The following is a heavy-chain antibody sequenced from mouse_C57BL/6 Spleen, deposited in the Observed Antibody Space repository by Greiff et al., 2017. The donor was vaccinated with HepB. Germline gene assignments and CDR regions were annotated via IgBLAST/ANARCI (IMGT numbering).Heavy chain of an antibody. CDR1: GFNIKDYY. CDR3: AGFTTVGDFDY. D-gene: IGHD1-1*01. V-gene: IGHV14-1*01. CDR2: IDPEDGDT. Sequence: VQLQQSGAELVRPGASVKLSCTASGFNIKDYYMHWVKQRPEQGLEWIGRIDPEDGDTEYAPKFQGKATMTADTSSNTAYLQLSSLTSEDTAVYYCAGFTTVGDFDYWGQGTTLTVSS. J-gene: IGHJ2*01.